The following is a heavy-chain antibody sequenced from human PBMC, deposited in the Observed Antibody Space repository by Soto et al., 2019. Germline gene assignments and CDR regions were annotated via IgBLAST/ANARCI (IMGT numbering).Heavy chain of an antibody. CDR1: GGTISIPDW. V-gene: IGHV4-4*02. CDR2: IFQSVST. CDR3: ARGRGRYSSGWSWFDP. D-gene: IGHD6-19*01. Sequence: SETLSLPCGVSGGTISIPDWWTWLRQPPGKGLALIGEIFQSVSTTYTPSLESRVTISVDKSKNQFALTLTSVTAADTAVYFCARGRGRYSSGWSWFDPWGQGIWGTVS. J-gene: IGHJ5*02.